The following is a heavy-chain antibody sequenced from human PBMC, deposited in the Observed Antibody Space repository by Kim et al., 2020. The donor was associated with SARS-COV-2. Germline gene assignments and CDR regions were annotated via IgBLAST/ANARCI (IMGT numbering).Heavy chain of an antibody. Sequence: YVDSGKGRFTIPRDTAKNSLYLQMNSLRAEYTAVYYCARGQWLGDYYVDYWGQGTLVTVSS. J-gene: IGHJ4*02. CDR3: ARGQWLGDYYVDY. V-gene: IGHV3-7*01. D-gene: IGHD6-19*01.